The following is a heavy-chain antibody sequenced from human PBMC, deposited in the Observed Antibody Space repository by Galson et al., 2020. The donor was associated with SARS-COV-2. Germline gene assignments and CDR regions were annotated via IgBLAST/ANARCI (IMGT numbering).Heavy chain of an antibody. CDR1: GGSISSSSYY. CDR3: ARLYGTIYYYYGMDV. Sequence: SETLSLTCTVSGGSISSSSYYWGWIRQPPGKGLEWIGSIYYSGSTNYNPSLKSRVTISVDTSKDQFSLKLSSVTAADTDVYYCARLYGTIYYYYGMDVWGKGTTVIVSS. D-gene: IGHD1-7*01. V-gene: IGHV4-39*01. J-gene: IGHJ6*04. CDR2: IYYSGST.